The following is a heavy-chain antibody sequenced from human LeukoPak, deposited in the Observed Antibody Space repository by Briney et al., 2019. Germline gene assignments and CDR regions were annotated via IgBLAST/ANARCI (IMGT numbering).Heavy chain of an antibody. CDR2: ISAYNGNT. J-gene: IGHJ6*03. D-gene: IGHD3-22*01. CDR1: SYTFTSYG. CDR3: ARGHYYDSSGSHYYYYMDV. Sequence: GASVKVSCKASSYTFTSYGISWVRQAPGQGLEWMGWISAYNGNTNYAQKLQGRVTMTTDTSTSTAYMELRSLRSDDTAVYYCARGHYYDSSGSHYYYYMDVWGKGTTVTVSS. V-gene: IGHV1-18*01.